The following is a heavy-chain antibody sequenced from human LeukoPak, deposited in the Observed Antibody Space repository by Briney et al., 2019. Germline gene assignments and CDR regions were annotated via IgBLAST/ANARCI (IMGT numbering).Heavy chain of an antibody. J-gene: IGHJ4*02. CDR1: GYTFTGYY. CDR3: ARALSIAAADQLSHGY. CDR2: INPNSGGT. V-gene: IGHV1-2*02. Sequence: ASVKVSCKASGYTFTGYYMHWVRQAPGQGLEWKGWINPNSGGTNYAQKFQGGVTMTRDTSISTAYMELSRLRSDDTAVYYCARALSIAAADQLSHGYWGQGTLVTVSS. D-gene: IGHD6-13*01.